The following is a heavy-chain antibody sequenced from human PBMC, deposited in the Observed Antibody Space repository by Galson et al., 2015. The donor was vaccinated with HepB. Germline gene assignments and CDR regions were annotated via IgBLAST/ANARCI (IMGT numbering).Heavy chain of an antibody. CDR2: ISGSGGST. CDR3: AKSGRRITMIVVVAYYFDY. D-gene: IGHD3-22*01. CDR1: GFTFSSYA. Sequence: SLRLSCAASGFTFSSYAMSWVRQAPGKGLEWVSAISGSGGSTYYADSVKGRFTISRDNSKNTLYLQMNSLRAEDTAVYYCAKSGRRITMIVVVAYYFDYWGQGTLVTVSS. V-gene: IGHV3-23*01. J-gene: IGHJ4*02.